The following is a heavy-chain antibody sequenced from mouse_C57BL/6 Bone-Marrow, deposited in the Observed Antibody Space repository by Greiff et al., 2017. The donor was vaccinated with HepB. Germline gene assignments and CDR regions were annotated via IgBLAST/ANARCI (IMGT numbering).Heavy chain of an antibody. CDR2: IDPSDSYT. CDR1: GYTFTSYW. V-gene: IGHV1-69*01. Sequence: QVQLQQPGAELVMPGASVKLSCKASGYTFTSYWMHWVKQRPGQGLEWIGEIDPSDSYTNYNQKFKGKSTMTVDKASSTAYMQLSSLTSEDSAVSYCAIGGGYYGCDRLSYWGRGTLVIVTA. CDR3: AIGGGYYGCDRLSY. D-gene: IGHD2-2*01. J-gene: IGHJ3*01.